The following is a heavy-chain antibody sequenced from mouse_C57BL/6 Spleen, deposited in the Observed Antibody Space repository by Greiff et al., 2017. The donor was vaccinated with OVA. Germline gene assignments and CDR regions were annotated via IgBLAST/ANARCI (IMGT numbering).Heavy chain of an antibody. CDR1: GYTFTDYE. CDR2: IDPETGGT. J-gene: IGHJ3*01. CDR3: TKENWDVAWFAY. V-gene: IGHV1-15*01. Sequence: VQLQQSGPELVRPGASVTLSCKASGYTFTDYEMHWVKQTPVHGLEWIGAIDPETGGTAYNQKFKGKAILTADKSSSTAYMELRSLTSEDSAVDCYTKENWDVAWFAYWGQGTLVTVSA. D-gene: IGHD4-1*01.